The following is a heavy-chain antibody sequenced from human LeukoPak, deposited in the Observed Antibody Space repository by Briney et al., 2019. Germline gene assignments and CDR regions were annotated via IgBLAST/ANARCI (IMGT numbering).Heavy chain of an antibody. J-gene: IGHJ4*02. CDR2: IYYSGST. V-gene: IGHV4-59*08. D-gene: IGHD6-13*01. CDR3: ARREYSSSWSSPFDY. Sequence: SETLSLTCTVSGGSISSYYWSWIRQPPGKGLEWIGYIYYSGSTNYNPSLKSRVTISVDTSKNQFSLKLSSVTAADTAVYYCARREYSSSWSSPFDYWGQGTLVTVSS. CDR1: GGSISSYY.